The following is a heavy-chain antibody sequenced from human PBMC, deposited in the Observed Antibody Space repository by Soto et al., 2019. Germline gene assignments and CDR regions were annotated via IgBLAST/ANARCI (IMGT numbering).Heavy chain of an antibody. CDR1: GDSVSSNSAA. J-gene: IGHJ4*02. V-gene: IGHV6-1*01. CDR2: TYYRSKWYN. CDR3: ARDPHYRAARTKFFDY. D-gene: IGHD6-6*01. Sequence: QSQTLSLTCAISGDSVSSNSAAWNWIRQSPSRGLEWLGRTYYRSKWYNDYAVSVKSRITINPDTSKNQFSLQLNSVTPEDTAVYYCARDPHYRAARTKFFDYWGQGTLVTVSS.